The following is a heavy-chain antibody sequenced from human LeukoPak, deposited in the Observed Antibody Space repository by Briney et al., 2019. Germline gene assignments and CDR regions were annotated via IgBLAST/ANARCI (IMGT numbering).Heavy chain of an antibody. Sequence: PSETLSLTCTVSGGSISSYCWSWIRQPPGKGLEWIGYIYYSGSTNYNPSLKSRVTISVDTSKNQFSLKLSSVTAADTAVYYCARGGYGYGFDPWGQGTLVTVSS. CDR3: ARGGYGYGFDP. V-gene: IGHV4-59*01. D-gene: IGHD5-18*01. CDR2: IYYSGST. CDR1: GGSISSYC. J-gene: IGHJ5*02.